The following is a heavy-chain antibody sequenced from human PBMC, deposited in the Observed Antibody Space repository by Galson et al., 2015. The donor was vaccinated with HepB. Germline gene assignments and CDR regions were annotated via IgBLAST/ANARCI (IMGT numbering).Heavy chain of an antibody. D-gene: IGHD6-19*01. CDR2: IVPIFGTP. CDR3: ATGAGRQVNWFDP. J-gene: IGHJ5*02. Sequence: SVKVSCKGSGDTFDSSSINWLRQAPGQGLQWMGRIVPIFGTPTYAQNFQDRVTITADDSTKTVNMELTSLRSDDTAVYYCATGAGRQVNWFDPWGQGTPVIVSS. V-gene: IGHV1-69*13. CDR1: GDTFDSSS.